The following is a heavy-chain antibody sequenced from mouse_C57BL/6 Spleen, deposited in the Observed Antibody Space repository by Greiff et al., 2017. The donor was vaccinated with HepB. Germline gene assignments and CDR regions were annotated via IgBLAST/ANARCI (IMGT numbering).Heavy chain of an antibody. CDR3: TSIYYDYDGYYFDY. CDR1: GFTFSDAW. J-gene: IGHJ2*01. V-gene: IGHV6-6*01. CDR2: IRNKANNHAT. D-gene: IGHD2-4*01. Sequence: DVKLQESGGGLVQPGGSMKLSCAASGFTFSDAWMDWVRQSPEKGLEWVAEIRNKANNHATYYAESVKGRFTISRDDSKSSVYLQMNSLRAEDTGIYYSTSIYYDYDGYYFDYCGQGTTLTVSS.